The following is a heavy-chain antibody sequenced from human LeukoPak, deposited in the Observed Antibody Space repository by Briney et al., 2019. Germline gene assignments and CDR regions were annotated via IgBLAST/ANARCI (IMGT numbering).Heavy chain of an antibody. CDR1: GYTFNGYY. CDR3: ARDHYYYGSGTYIQGYAMDV. Sequence: ASVKVSCKASGYTFNGYYMHWVRQAPGQVLGWMGWINPNSGGTNYAQKFQGRVTMTRDTSISTAYMELSRLRSDDTAVYYCARDHYYYGSGTYIQGYAMDVWGQGTTVTVSS. V-gene: IGHV1-2*02. CDR2: INPNSGGT. J-gene: IGHJ6*02. D-gene: IGHD3-10*01.